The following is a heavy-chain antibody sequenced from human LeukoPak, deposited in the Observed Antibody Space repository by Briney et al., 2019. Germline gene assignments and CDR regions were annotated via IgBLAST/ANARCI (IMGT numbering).Heavy chain of an antibody. CDR2: ISAYNGYT. Sequence: ASVKVSCKASGYTFTNDGVSWVRQAPGQGLEWMGWISAYNGYTNYAQKFQFGVTMATDTSTSTAYMELRSLTSDDTAVYYCARDKAVTTELTQYFHHWGQGTLVTVSS. V-gene: IGHV1-18*01. CDR1: GYTFTNDG. J-gene: IGHJ1*01. CDR3: ARDKAVTTELTQYFHH. D-gene: IGHD4-11*01.